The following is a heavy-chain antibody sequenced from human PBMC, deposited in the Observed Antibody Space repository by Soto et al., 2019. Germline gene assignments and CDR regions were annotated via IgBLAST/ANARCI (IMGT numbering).Heavy chain of an antibody. CDR2: ISGSTGYT. V-gene: IGHV3-23*01. CDR1: GFTFSSYA. Sequence: EVPLLESGGGLVQPGESLRLSCAASGFTFSSYAMSWVRQAPGKGLEWVSGISGSTGYTYYADSVKGRFTISRDNSKNTLSLQMNSLRAEDTAVYYCAKTCTSGWYAFDYWGQGTLVTVSS. J-gene: IGHJ4*02. D-gene: IGHD6-19*01. CDR3: AKTCTSGWYAFDY.